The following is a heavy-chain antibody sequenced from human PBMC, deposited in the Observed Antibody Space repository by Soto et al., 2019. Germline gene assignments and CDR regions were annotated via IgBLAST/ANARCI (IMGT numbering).Heavy chain of an antibody. CDR3: ATQLEYFGGDWY. CDR2: INPKTGET. CDR1: GYTFVAYS. J-gene: IGHJ2*01. V-gene: IGHV1-2*02. Sequence: AAVKVSSKAPGYTFVAYSVFWVGPAPGHGLEWMGWINPKTGETNYAQNFQGRVTMTRDTSISTADMELSRLTSDDTALYYCATQLEYFGGDWY. D-gene: IGHD2-21*01.